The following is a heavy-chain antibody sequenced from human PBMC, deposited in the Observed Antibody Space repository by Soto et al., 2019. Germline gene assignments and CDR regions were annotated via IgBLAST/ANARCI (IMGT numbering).Heavy chain of an antibody. CDR1: GGSFSGYY. CDR3: ARASVWSGPDY. D-gene: IGHD3-3*01. V-gene: IGHV4-34*01. Sequence: SETLSLTCAVYGGSFSGYYWSWIRQPPGKGLEWIGEINHSGSTNYNPPLKSRVTISVDTSKNQFSLKLSSVTAADTAVYYCARASVWSGPDYWGQGTLVTVSS. J-gene: IGHJ4*02. CDR2: INHSGST.